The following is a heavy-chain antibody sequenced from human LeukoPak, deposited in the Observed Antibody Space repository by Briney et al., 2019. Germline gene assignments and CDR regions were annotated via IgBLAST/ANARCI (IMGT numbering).Heavy chain of an antibody. J-gene: IGHJ4*02. CDR2: IYYSGST. V-gene: IGHV4-39*01. Sequence: PSETLSLTCTVSGGSISSSSYYWGWIRQPPGKGLEWIGSIYYSGSTYYNPSLKSRVTISVDTSKNQFSLKLSSVTAADTAVYYCARQGSGSSPPYFDYWGQGTLATVSS. CDR3: ARQGSGSSPPYFDY. D-gene: IGHD6-13*01. CDR1: GGSISSSSYY.